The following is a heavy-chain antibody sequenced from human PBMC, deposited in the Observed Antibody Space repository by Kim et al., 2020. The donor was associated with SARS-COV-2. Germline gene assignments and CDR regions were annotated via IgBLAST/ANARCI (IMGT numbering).Heavy chain of an antibody. CDR1: GFTFSSYS. V-gene: IGHV3-21*01. D-gene: IGHD3-9*01. CDR3: ARRGMFDWQIEYYFDY. Sequence: GGSLRLSCAASGFTFSSYSMNWVRQAPGKGLEWVSSISSSSYIYYADSVKGRFTISRDNAKNSLYLQMNSLRAEDTAVYCCARRGMFDWQIEYYFDYWG. CDR2: ISSSSYI. J-gene: IGHJ4*01.